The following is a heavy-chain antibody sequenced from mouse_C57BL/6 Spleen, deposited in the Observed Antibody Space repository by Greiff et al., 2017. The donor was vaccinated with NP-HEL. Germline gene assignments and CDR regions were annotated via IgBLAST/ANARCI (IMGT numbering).Heavy chain of an antibody. CDR1: GFTFTGYG. CDR3: ARVLRSGWYFEA. J-gene: IGHJ1*03. V-gene: IGHV5-17*01. Sequence: VQLQQPGAGLVKPGASLKFSCAASGFTFTGYGMHWVRQAPEKGLEWIGLISRGSSTINYADTLKGRATITRDNAPNTPFLHLSSLRSEDTAMYYCARVLRSGWYFEAWGTGTTVPVAS. CDR2: ISRGSSTI.